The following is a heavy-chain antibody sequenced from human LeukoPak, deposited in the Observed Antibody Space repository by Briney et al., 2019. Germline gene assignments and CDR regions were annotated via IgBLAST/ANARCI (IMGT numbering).Heavy chain of an antibody. CDR3: ASFSHYFGFQH. CDR1: GGSISSSNW. Sequence: SETLSLTCAVSGGSISSSNWWSWVRQPPGKGLEWIGEIYHSGSTNYNPSLKNRVTVSVDKSKNQFSLKLSSVTAADTAVYYCASFSHYFGFQHWGQGTLVTVSS. D-gene: IGHD3-10*01. CDR2: IYHSGST. V-gene: IGHV4-4*02. J-gene: IGHJ1*01.